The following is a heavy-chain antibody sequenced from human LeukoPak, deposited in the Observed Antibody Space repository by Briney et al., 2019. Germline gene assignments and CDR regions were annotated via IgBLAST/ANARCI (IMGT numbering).Heavy chain of an antibody. Sequence: GGSLRLSCAASGFTFSYYAMSWVRQAPGEGLEWVSGFTGTDGSTYYADYVKGRFTISRDNSKSALYLQMNSLRAEDTALYYCAKAFNYGSGYNYKTFDSWGQGTLVTVSS. D-gene: IGHD3-10*01. CDR1: GFTFSYYA. CDR3: AKAFNYGSGYNYKTFDS. CDR2: FTGTDGST. V-gene: IGHV3-23*01. J-gene: IGHJ4*02.